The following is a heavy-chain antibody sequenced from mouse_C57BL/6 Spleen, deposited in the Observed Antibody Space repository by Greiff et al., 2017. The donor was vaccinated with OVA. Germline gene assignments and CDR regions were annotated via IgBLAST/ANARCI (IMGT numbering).Heavy chain of an antibody. D-gene: IGHD2-2*01. CDR3: ARYGYDGYYFDY. Sequence: EVKLMESGPGLVKPSQSLSLTCSVTGYSITSGYYWNWIRQFPGNKLEWMGYISYDGSNNYNPSLKNRISITRDTSKNQFFLKLNSVTTEDTATYYCARYGYDGYYFDYWGQGTTLTVSS. CDR2: ISYDGSN. V-gene: IGHV3-6*01. J-gene: IGHJ2*01. CDR1: GYSITSGYY.